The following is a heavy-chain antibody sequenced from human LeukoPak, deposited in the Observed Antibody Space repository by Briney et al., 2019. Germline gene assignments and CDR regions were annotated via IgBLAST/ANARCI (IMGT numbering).Heavy chain of an antibody. Sequence: GESLKISCKGSGYSFTSYWIGWVRQMPGKGLEWMGIIYPGDSDTRYSPSFQGQVTISADKSISTAYLQWSSLKASDTAMYYCAIRGSLVSDYYYGMDVCGQGTTVTVSS. CDR2: IYPGDSDT. V-gene: IGHV5-51*01. CDR3: AIRGSLVSDYYYGMDV. J-gene: IGHJ6*02. CDR1: GYSFTSYW. D-gene: IGHD3-16*01.